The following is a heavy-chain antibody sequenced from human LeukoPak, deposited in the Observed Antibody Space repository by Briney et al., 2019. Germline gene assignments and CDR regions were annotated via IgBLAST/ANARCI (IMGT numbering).Heavy chain of an antibody. CDR2: IWYDGSNK. V-gene: IGHV3-33*01. J-gene: IGHJ4*02. CDR1: GFTFSSYG. Sequence: PGGSLRLSCAASGFTFSSYGMHWVRQAPGKGLEWVAVIWYDGSNKYYADSVKGRFTISRDNSKNTLYLQMNSLRAEDTAVYYCARDSNSRAGDYWGQGTLVTVSS. D-gene: IGHD2/OR15-2a*01. CDR3: ARDSNSRAGDY.